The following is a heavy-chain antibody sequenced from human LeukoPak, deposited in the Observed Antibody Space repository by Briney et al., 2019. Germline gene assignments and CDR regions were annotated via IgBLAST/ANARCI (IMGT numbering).Heavy chain of an antibody. CDR2: ISGSGGST. J-gene: IGHJ4*02. D-gene: IGHD3-22*01. CDR3: AKVSRYYDSSGPVDY. Sequence: GGSLRLSCAASGFTFSSYAMSRVRQAPGKGLEWVSAISGSGGSTYYADSVKGRFTISRDNSKNTLYLQMNSLRAEDTAVYYCAKVSRYYDSSGPVDYWGQGTLVTVSS. V-gene: IGHV3-23*01. CDR1: GFTFSSYA.